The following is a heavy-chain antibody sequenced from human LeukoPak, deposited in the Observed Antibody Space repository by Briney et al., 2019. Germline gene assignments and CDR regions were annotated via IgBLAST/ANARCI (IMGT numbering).Heavy chain of an antibody. D-gene: IGHD2-2*01. CDR1: GGSISSSSYY. CDR3: ARGVGYCSSTSCPYYFDY. V-gene: IGHV4-39*01. J-gene: IGHJ4*02. Sequence: SETLSLTCTVSGGSISSSSYYWGWIRQPPGKGLEWIGSIYYSGSTYYNPSLKSRVTISVDTSKNQFSLKLSSVTAADTAVYYCARGVGYCSSTSCPYYFDYWGQGTLVTVSS. CDR2: IYYSGST.